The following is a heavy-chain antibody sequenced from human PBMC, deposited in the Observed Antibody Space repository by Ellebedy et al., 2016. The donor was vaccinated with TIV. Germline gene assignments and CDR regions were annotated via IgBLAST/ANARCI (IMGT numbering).Heavy chain of an antibody. CDR2: INHSGST. D-gene: IGHD5-18*01. Sequence: SETLSLTCAVYGGSFSGFYWSWIRQPPGKGLEWLGEINHSGSTTYNPSLKSRVTISVDTSKNQFSLKLSSVTAADTAVYYCARHGGLDTANLLSAFDIWGQGTMVTVSS. V-gene: IGHV4-34*01. CDR1: GGSFSGFY. J-gene: IGHJ3*02. CDR3: ARHGGLDTANLLSAFDI.